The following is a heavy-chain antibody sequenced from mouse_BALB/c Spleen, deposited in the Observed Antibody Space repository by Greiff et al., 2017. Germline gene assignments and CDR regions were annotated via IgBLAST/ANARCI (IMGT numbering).Heavy chain of an antibody. CDR1: GFTFSDYY. Sequence: EVQGVESGGGLVKPGGSLKLSCAASGFTFSDYYMYWVRQTPEKRLEWVATISDGGSYTYYPDSVKGRFTISRDNAKNNLYLQMSSLKSEDTAMYYCARDRGVNAMDYWGQGTSVTVSS. J-gene: IGHJ4*01. CDR3: ARDRGVNAMDY. V-gene: IGHV5-4*02. D-gene: IGHD2-2*01. CDR2: ISDGGSYT.